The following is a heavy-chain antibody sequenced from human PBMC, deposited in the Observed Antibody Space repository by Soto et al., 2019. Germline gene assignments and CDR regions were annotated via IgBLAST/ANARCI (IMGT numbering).Heavy chain of an antibody. V-gene: IGHV3-33*01. D-gene: IGHD1-1*01. Sequence: QVQVVESGGGVVQPGRSLRLSCAASGFAFSNFGMHWVRQVPGKGLEWVAVIWHNGKNKDYADYAKGRFTISRDNSKNILYLEMNSLRVEDTAVYYCARDPGNDEAMDYWGQGTLVTVSS. CDR1: GFAFSNFG. CDR2: IWHNGKNK. CDR3: ARDPGNDEAMDY. J-gene: IGHJ4*02.